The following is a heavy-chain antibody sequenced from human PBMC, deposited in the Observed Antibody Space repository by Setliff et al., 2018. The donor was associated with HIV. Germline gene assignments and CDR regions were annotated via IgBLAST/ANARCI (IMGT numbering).Heavy chain of an antibody. V-gene: IGHV1-18*01. J-gene: IGHJ5*02. Sequence: ASVKVSCKVSGSTISEYGVSWVRQAPGHGLEWMGWISADNRDTESSQKFQGRVTMTTDTSTETVYMELRSLTSDDTAVYYCARGYCGGGICYSPNWLDPWGQGTLVTVSS. D-gene: IGHD2-15*01. CDR3: ARGYCGGGICYSPNWLDP. CDR2: ISADNRDT. CDR1: GSTISEYG.